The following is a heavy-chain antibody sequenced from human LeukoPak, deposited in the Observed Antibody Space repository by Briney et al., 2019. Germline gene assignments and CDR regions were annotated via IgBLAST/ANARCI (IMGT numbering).Heavy chain of an antibody. CDR2: IYYSGST. Sequence: SETLSLTCTVSGGSISSYYWSWIRQPPGKGLEWIGYIYYSGSTNYNPSLKSRVTVSVDTSKNQFSLKLSSVTAADTAVYYCARDSGGSYYPRPPFDYWGQGTLVTVSS. D-gene: IGHD1-26*01. J-gene: IGHJ4*02. CDR1: GGSISSYY. V-gene: IGHV4-59*01. CDR3: ARDSGGSYYPRPPFDY.